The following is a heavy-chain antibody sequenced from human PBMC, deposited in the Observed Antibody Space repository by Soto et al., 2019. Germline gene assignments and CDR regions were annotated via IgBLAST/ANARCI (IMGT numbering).Heavy chain of an antibody. D-gene: IGHD2-2*01. CDR3: ARKFSCSSTSCYRGQQIFDY. J-gene: IGHJ4*02. V-gene: IGHV4-39*01. Sequence: QLQLQESGPGLVKPSETLSLTCTVSGGSISSSSYYWGWIRQPPGKGLEWIGSIYYSGSTYYNPSLKSRVTISVDTSKNQFSLKLSSVTAADTAVYYCARKFSCSSTSCYRGQQIFDYWGQGTLVTVSS. CDR1: GGSISSSSYY. CDR2: IYYSGST.